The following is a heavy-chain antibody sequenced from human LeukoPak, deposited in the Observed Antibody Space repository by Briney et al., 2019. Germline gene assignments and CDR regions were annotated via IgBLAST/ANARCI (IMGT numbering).Heavy chain of an antibody. CDR1: GGDKSFGIYY. CDR3: ARGVIDDTASLACDY. CDR2: INHSGRT. J-gene: IGHJ4*02. Sequence: SETLSLTCAVYGGDKSFGIYYWIRQPPGKGLEWIGEINHSGRTNYNPSLKSRVTISLDTSRDQFSLKLTSVTAADTALYYCARGVIDDTASLACDYWGQGTLVTVPS. V-gene: IGHV4-34*01. D-gene: IGHD5-18*01.